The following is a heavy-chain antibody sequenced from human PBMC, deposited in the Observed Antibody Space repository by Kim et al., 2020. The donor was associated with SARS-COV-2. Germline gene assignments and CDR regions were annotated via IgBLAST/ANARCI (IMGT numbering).Heavy chain of an antibody. CDR1: GFTFSSYA. J-gene: IGHJ4*02. D-gene: IGHD3-10*01. V-gene: IGHV3-23*01. Sequence: GGSLRLSCAASGFTFSSYAMSWVRQAPGKGLEWVSAISGSGGSTYYADSVKGRFTISRDNSKNTLYLQMNSLRAEDTAVYYCAKDAELLWFREAAPLDYWGQGTLVTVSS. CDR2: ISGSGGST. CDR3: AKDAELLWFREAAPLDY.